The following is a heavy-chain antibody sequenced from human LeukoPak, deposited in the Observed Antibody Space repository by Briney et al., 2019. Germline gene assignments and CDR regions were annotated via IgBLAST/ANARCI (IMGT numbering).Heavy chain of an antibody. J-gene: IGHJ4*02. V-gene: IGHV1-18*04. CDR3: ARVRDFYDNSAYLSNFDS. D-gene: IGHD3-22*01. CDR2: ISGYNRKT. Sequence: VASVKVSCKASGYTFTDYYMHWVRQAPGQGLEWMGWISGYNRKTNYAQKLQGRVTMTTDTSTSTAYMELRSLRSDDTAVYYCARVRDFYDNSAYLSNFDSWGQGTLVTVPS. CDR1: GYTFTDYY.